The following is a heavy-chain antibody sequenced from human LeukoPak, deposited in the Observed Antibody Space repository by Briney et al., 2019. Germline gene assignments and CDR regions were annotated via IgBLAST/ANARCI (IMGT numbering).Heavy chain of an antibody. CDR2: IYYSGST. J-gene: IGHJ5*02. D-gene: IGHD3-22*01. Sequence: SETLSLTCTVSGGSISSYYWSWIRQPPGKGLEWIGHIYYSGSTNYNPSLKSRVTISVDTSKNQFSLKLSSVTAADTAVYYCARSVTNYYDSSGCFDPWGQGTLVTVSS. V-gene: IGHV4-59*08. CDR3: ARSVTNYYDSSGCFDP. CDR1: GGSISSYY.